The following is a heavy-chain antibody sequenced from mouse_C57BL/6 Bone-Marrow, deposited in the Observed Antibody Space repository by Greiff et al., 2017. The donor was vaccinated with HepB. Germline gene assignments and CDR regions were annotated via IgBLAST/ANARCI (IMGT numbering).Heavy chain of an antibody. Sequence: QVQLQQSGAELARPGASVKLSCKASGYTFTSYCISWVKQRSGQGLEWIGEIYPSSGNTYYNEKFKGKATLTADKSSSTAYMELRSLTSEDSAVYVCARGGKLYPKCTYCGQGTLVTVTA. D-gene: IGHD1-3*01. J-gene: IGHJ3*01. CDR1: GYTFTSYC. V-gene: IGHV1-81*01. CDR2: IYPSSGNT. CDR3: ARGGKLYPKCTY.